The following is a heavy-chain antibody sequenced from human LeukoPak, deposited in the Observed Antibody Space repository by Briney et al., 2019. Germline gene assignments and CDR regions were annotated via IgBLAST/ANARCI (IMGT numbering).Heavy chain of an antibody. CDR2: INQDGSEK. CDR1: GFTFTSYW. J-gene: IGHJ4*02. CDR3: ARNRVSLDY. V-gene: IGHV3-7*04. D-gene: IGHD2/OR15-2a*01. Sequence: GGSLRLSCAASGFTFTSYWMTWVRQAPGKGLEWVASINQDGSEKYYVDSVKGRFTISRDNAKNSLYLQMNSLRAEDTAVFYCARNRVSLDYWGQGTLVTVSS.